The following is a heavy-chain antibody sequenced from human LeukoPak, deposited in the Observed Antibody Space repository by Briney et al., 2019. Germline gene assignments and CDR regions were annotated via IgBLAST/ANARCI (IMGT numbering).Heavy chain of an antibody. CDR3: ARGVLEYSSSSHLGY. CDR1: GGSISSYY. V-gene: IGHV4-39*07. D-gene: IGHD6-6*01. Sequence: PSETLSLTCTVSGGSISSYYWGWIRQPPGKGLEWIGSIYYSGSTYYNPSLKSRVTISVDTSKNQFSLKLSSVTAADTAVYYCARGVLEYSSSSHLGYWGQGTLVTVSS. J-gene: IGHJ4*02. CDR2: IYYSGST.